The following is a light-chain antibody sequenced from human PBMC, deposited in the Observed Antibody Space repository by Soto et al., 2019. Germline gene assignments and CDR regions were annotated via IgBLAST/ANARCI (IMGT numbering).Light chain of an antibody. CDR1: QGIANY. CDR3: QKYNGAPFT. Sequence: DIQMTQSPSSLSASVGDRVTITCRASQGIANYLAWYQQKRGKVPKLLIYAASTLEPGVPSRFSGSGFGTDFTLSISSLQPEDFATYYCQKYNGAPFTFGPGTKVDIK. J-gene: IGKJ3*01. CDR2: AAS. V-gene: IGKV1-27*01.